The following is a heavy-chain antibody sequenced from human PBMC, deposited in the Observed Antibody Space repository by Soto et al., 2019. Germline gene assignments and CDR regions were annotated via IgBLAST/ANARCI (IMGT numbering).Heavy chain of an antibody. Sequence: SVKVSCKASGGTFSSYAISWVRQAPGQGLEWMGGIIPIFGTANYAQKFQGRVTITADESTRTAYMELSSLRSEDTAVYYCARVSRGGYSGYDYYFDYWGQGTLVTVS. D-gene: IGHD3-22*01. CDR2: IIPIFGTA. CDR1: GGTFSSYA. V-gene: IGHV1-69*13. J-gene: IGHJ4*02. CDR3: ARVSRGGYSGYDYYFDY.